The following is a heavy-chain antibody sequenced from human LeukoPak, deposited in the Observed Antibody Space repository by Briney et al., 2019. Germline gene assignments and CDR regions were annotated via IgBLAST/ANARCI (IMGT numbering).Heavy chain of an antibody. J-gene: IGHJ4*02. D-gene: IGHD2-21*01. Sequence: PGGSLRLSCEASGFTLNYYWMSWVRQAPGKGLEWVANINQDGSEKYFVDSVKGRFTISRDNAQNSVFLQMVSLRVDDTAVYYCARWVSQYYFDYWGQGTHVTVSS. CDR3: ARWVSQYYFDY. CDR1: GFTLNYYW. V-gene: IGHV3-7*01. CDR2: INQDGSEK.